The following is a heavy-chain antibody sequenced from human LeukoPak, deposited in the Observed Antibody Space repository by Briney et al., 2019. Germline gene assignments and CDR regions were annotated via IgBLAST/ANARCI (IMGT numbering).Heavy chain of an antibody. Sequence: GGSLRLSCAASGFTFSSYNMNWVRQAPGTGLKWVSSISNSSSYIYYADSLKGRFTISRDNAQNSLYLQMNSLRAEDTAVYYCARGRDGSQSPIDYLGQGTLVTVSS. CDR3: ARGRDGSQSPIDY. J-gene: IGHJ4*02. D-gene: IGHD5-24*01. V-gene: IGHV3-21*01. CDR2: ISNSSSYI. CDR1: GFTFSSYN.